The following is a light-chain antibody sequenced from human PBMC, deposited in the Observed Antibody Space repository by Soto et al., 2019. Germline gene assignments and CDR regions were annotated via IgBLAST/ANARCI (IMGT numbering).Light chain of an antibody. CDR2: WTS. CDR3: QQYYTVPET. V-gene: IGKV4-1*01. CDR1: QTVLNSSNNKNH. J-gene: IGKJ1*01. Sequence: DIVMTQSPDSLAVSLGERDTINCKSSQTVLNSSNNKNHLAWYQQKPGQPPKLLIYWTSTRESGVPDRFSGSGSGTDFTLTISSLQAEDVAVYYCQQYYTVPETFGQGTKVEIK.